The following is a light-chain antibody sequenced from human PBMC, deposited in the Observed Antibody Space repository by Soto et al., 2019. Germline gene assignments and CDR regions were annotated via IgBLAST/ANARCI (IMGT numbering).Light chain of an antibody. V-gene: IGKV3-20*01. CDR2: GSS. Sequence: ETVLTQSPGTLSLSPGQRATLSCRASQSVSSSNLAWYQQKPGQAPRLLLYGSSSRATGIPDRFSGSGSGTAFTLTISGLETEDVALYFYQQYCGSGPVTFGGGTKVEVK. CDR3: QQYCGSGPVT. CDR1: QSVSSSN. J-gene: IGKJ4*01.